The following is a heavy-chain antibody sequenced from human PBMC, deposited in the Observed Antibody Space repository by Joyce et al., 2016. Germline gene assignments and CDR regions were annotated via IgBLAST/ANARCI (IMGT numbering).Heavy chain of an antibody. D-gene: IGHD1-14*01. CDR1: GFTFSGHS. V-gene: IGHV3-30*04. CDR3: ARDGPKTTWDPGYYFDF. J-gene: IGHJ4*02. CDR2: ISYDRKNT. Sequence: QVKLVESGGGVVQPGRSLRLSCAASGFTFSGHSMHWVRQAPGKGLDWVASISYDRKNTYYGDSMKGRFTISRDNSKNTVYLQVDSLRTEDTAVYYCARDGPKTTWDPGYYFDFWGQGTLVTVSS.